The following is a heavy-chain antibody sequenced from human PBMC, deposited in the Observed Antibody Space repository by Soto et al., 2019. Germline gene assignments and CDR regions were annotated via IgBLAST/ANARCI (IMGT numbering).Heavy chain of an antibody. Sequence: SETLSLTCTVSGGSIRGYYWTWIRQSPGKGLEWIGYIYYTGSTKYSPSLKSRVTISLGTSRNQFSLNLSSVTAADTAVYFCARGGTYGDYFDYWGQGTLVTVSS. CDR3: ARGGTYGDYFDY. D-gene: IGHD4-17*01. CDR2: IYYTGST. J-gene: IGHJ4*02. CDR1: GGSIRGYY. V-gene: IGHV4-59*01.